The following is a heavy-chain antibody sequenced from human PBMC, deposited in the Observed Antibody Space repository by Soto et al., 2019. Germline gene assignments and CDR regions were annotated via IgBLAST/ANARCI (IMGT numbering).Heavy chain of an antibody. D-gene: IGHD4-17*01. CDR2: ISSSSSYI. Sequence: GGSLRLSCAASGFTFSSYSMNWVRQAPGKGLEWVSSISSSSSYIYYADSVKGLFTISRDNAKNSLYLQMNSLRAEDTAVYYCARDDLGDGWFEPWGQGTLVT. CDR1: GFTFSSYS. J-gene: IGHJ5*02. V-gene: IGHV3-21*01. CDR3: ARDDLGDGWFEP.